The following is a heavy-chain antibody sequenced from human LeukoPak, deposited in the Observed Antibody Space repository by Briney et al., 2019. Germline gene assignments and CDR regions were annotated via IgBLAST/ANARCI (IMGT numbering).Heavy chain of an antibody. CDR2: IYYSGST. CDR3: ARTLTTVTTGYFDY. D-gene: IGHD4-17*01. CDR1: GGSISSSGYY. J-gene: IGHJ4*02. Sequence: PSETLSLTCTVSGGSISSSGYYWGWIRQPPGKGLEWIGSIYYSGSTYYNPSLKSRVTTSVDRSKNQFSLKLSSVTAADTAVYYCARTLTTVTTGYFDYWGQGTLVTVSS. V-gene: IGHV4-39*07.